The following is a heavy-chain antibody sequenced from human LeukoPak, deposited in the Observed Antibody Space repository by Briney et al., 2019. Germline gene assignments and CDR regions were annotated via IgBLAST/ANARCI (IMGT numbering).Heavy chain of an antibody. CDR1: GFTFSSYG. V-gene: IGHV3-33*01. D-gene: IGHD6-19*01. Sequence: GGSLRLSCAASGFTFSSYGLHWVRQAPGKGLEWVAVIWYDGSNKYYADSVKGRFTISRDNSKNTLYLQMNSLSAEDTAVYYCARDQWLVRSYYYGMDVWGQGTTVTVSS. J-gene: IGHJ6*02. CDR2: IWYDGSNK. CDR3: ARDQWLVRSYYYGMDV.